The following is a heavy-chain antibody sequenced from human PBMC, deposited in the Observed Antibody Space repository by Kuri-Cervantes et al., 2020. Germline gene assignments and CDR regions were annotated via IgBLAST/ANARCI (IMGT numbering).Heavy chain of an antibody. V-gene: IGHV4-38-2*02. CDR1: GYSISSGLY. CDR3: ARDAQYYGSGSYPHYYMDV. D-gene: IGHD3-10*01. J-gene: IGHJ6*03. Sequence: SETLSLTCVVSGYSISSGLYWGWIRQPPGKGLEWIGSIYGSGTTSYNASLQSRVTISVDMSKNQFSLNLKSVTAADTAVYYCARDAQYYGSGSYPHYYMDVWGKGTTVTVSS. CDR2: IYGSGTT.